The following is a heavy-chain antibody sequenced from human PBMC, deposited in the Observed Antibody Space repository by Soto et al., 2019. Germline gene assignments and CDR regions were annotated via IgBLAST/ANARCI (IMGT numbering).Heavy chain of an antibody. V-gene: IGHV4-59*01. J-gene: IGHJ4*02. D-gene: IGHD6-19*01. Sequence: SETLSLTCTVSGGSISSYYWSWIRQPPGKGLGWIGYIYYSGSTNYNPSLKSRVTISVDTSKNQFSLKLSSVTAADTAVYYCARGLGIAVAGVGFDYWGQGTLVTVSS. CDR3: ARGLGIAVAGVGFDY. CDR2: IYYSGST. CDR1: GGSISSYY.